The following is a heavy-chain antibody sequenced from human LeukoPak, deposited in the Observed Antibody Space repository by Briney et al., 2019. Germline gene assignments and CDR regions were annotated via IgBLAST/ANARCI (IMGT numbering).Heavy chain of an antibody. V-gene: IGHV3-33*01. CDR2: IWYDGSNK. CDR3: ARERYSSSYYFDY. D-gene: IGHD6-6*01. Sequence: GRSLRLSCAASGFTFSSYGMHWVRQGPGKGLEWVAVIWYDGSNKYYADSVKGRFTISRDNSKNTLYLQMNSLRAEDTAVYYCARERYSSSYYFDYWGQGTLVTVSS. CDR1: GFTFSSYG. J-gene: IGHJ4*02.